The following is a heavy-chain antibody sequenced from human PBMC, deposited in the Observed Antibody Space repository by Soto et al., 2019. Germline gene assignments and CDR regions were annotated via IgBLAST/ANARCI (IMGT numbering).Heavy chain of an antibody. Sequence: ASVKVSCKASGFTLTRHNIHWVRQAPGQSFEWMGWINAGNGDTKYSQTFQGRVTITRDTSASTAYMELTSLRSEDTGLYYCARDPDGSTWYDWFAPWGQGTLVTVSS. J-gene: IGHJ5*02. CDR1: GFTLTRHN. D-gene: IGHD6-13*01. CDR2: INAGNGDT. CDR3: ARDPDGSTWYDWFAP. V-gene: IGHV1-3*01.